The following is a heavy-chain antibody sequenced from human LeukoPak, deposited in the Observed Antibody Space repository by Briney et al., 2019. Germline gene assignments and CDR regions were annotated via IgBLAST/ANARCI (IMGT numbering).Heavy chain of an antibody. V-gene: IGHV1-46*01. Sequence: ASVKVSCKASGYTFTSYYMHWVRQAPGQGLEWMGIINPSGGSTSYAQKFQGRVTMTRDTSTSTVYMELSSLRSEDTAVYYCARGDIVVVVDRGWFDPWGQGTLVTVSS. CDR1: GYTFTSYY. CDR2: INPSGGST. D-gene: IGHD2-15*01. J-gene: IGHJ5*02. CDR3: ARGDIVVVVDRGWFDP.